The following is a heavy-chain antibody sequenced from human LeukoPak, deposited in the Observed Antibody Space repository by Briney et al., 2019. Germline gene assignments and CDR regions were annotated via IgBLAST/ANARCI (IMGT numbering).Heavy chain of an antibody. V-gene: IGHV3-7*01. CDR3: ARTSPYYYGMDV. Sequence: GGSLRLSCAATTFTFSSYWMTWVRQAPGKGLEWVANIKQDGSEKYYVDSVKGRFTISRDNAKSSLYLQMNSLRAEDTAVYYCARTSPYYYGMDVWGQGTTVTVSS. D-gene: IGHD3-16*01. CDR2: IKQDGSEK. CDR1: TFTFSSYW. J-gene: IGHJ6*02.